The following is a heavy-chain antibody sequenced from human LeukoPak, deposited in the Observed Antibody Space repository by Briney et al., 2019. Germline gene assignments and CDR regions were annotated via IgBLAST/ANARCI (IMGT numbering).Heavy chain of an antibody. CDR2: IWYDGSNK. D-gene: IGHD1-26*01. J-gene: IGHJ4*02. CDR1: GFTFSSYG. V-gene: IGHV3-33*06. Sequence: GGSLRLSCAASGFTFSSYGMHWVRQAPGKGLEWVAVIWYDGSNKYYADSVKGRFTISRDNSKNTLYLQMNSLRAEDTAVYYCAKASDDGKWGPFDYWGQGTLVSVSS. CDR3: AKASDDGKWGPFDY.